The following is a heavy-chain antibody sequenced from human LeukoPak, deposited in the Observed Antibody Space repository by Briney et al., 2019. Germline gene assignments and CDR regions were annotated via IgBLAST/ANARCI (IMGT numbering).Heavy chain of an antibody. CDR2: IYYSGST. CDR1: GGSISSYY. V-gene: IGHV4-59*01. J-gene: IGHJ4*02. Sequence: SETLSLTCTVSGGSISSYYWSWIRQPPGTGLEWIGYIYYSGSTNYNPSLKSRVTISVDTSKNQFSLKLSSVTAADTAVYYCARERYSSGWYDYWGQGTLVTVSS. CDR3: ARERYSSGWYDY. D-gene: IGHD6-19*01.